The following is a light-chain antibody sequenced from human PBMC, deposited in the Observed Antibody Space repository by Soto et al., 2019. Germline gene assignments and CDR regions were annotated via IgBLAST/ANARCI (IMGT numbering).Light chain of an antibody. J-gene: IGKJ4*01. V-gene: IGKV3-20*01. CDR2: GAF. CDR1: EGVASNY. CDR3: HQYSSSPLT. Sequence: EIVLTQSPGSLSLSLGDSATLFCRASEGVASNYLAWYQQKPGQAPRLFIYGAFNRATGIPDRFSGSGSGTDFTLTISRLEPEDFAVYYCHQYSSSPLTFGGGTKVDIK.